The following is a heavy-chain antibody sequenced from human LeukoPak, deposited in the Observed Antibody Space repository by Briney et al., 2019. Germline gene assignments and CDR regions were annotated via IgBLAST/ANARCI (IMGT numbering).Heavy chain of an antibody. V-gene: IGHV3-30-3*01. Sequence: PGRSLRLSCAASGFTFSSYAMHWVRQAPGKGLELVAVISYDGSNKYYADSVKGRFTISRDNSKNTLYLQMNSLRAEDAAVYYCARNDGYNGYYFDYWGQGTLVTVSS. CDR3: ARNDGYNGYYFDY. CDR2: ISYDGSNK. D-gene: IGHD5-24*01. J-gene: IGHJ4*02. CDR1: GFTFSSYA.